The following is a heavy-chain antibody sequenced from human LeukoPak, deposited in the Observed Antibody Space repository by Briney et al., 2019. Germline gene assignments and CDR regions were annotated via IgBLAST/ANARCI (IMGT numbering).Heavy chain of an antibody. J-gene: IGHJ4*02. CDR2: IHHTGAT. V-gene: IGHV4-38-2*01. CDR1: GYSISSGYY. Sequence: SETLSLTCAVSGYSISSGYYWSWIRQPAGKALEWIATIHHTGATYYNPSLKSRATISVDTSKNQFSLRLNSMTAAGTAVYYCARYTGSIWGFSFDYWGLGTLVTVSS. D-gene: IGHD3-16*01. CDR3: ARYTGSIWGFSFDY.